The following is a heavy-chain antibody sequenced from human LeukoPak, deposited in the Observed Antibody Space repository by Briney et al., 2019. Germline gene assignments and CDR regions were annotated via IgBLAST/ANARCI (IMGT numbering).Heavy chain of an antibody. CDR2: IRQDGSET. D-gene: IGHD6-13*01. Sequence: GGSLRLSCAVSGFTFTDYWMNWVRQAPGKGLQGVANIRQDGSETSYVDSVKGRFTISRDNTKNSLYLQMSSLRDEDTAVYYCARDGTAPGLYFDLWGQGTLVTVSS. CDR1: GFTFTDYW. CDR3: ARDGTAPGLYFDL. J-gene: IGHJ4*01. V-gene: IGHV3-7*01.